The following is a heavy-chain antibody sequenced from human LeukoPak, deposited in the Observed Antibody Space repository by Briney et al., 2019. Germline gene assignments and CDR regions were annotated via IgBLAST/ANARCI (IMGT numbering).Heavy chain of an antibody. D-gene: IGHD1-26*01. J-gene: IGHJ6*02. Sequence: GGSLRLSCAASGFTFSSYDMHWVRQATGKGLEWVSAIGTAGDTYYPGSVKGRFTISRENAKNSLYLQMNSLRAGDTAVYYCARVRTIVGATGYYYYYGMDVWGQGTTVTVSS. CDR3: ARVRTIVGATGYYYYYGMDV. V-gene: IGHV3-13*01. CDR1: GFTFSSYD. CDR2: IGTAGDT.